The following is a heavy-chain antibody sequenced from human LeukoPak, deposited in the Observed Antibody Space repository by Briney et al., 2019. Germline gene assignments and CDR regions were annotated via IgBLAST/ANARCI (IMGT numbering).Heavy chain of an antibody. CDR3: TRYYYDGSGYYYLFDY. Sequence: GGSLKLSCAASGFTFSGSAMHWVRQASGKGLEWVGRIRSKTNSYATAYAASVKGRFTISRDDSKDTAYLQMNSLKTEDTAVYYCTRYYYDGSGYYYLFDYWGQGTLVTVSS. J-gene: IGHJ4*02. D-gene: IGHD3-22*01. CDR2: IRSKTNSYAT. V-gene: IGHV3-73*01. CDR1: GFTFSGSA.